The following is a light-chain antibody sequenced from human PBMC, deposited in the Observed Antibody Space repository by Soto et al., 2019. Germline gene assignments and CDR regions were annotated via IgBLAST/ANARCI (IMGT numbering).Light chain of an antibody. CDR2: GVS. CDR1: SSDVGGYNY. J-gene: IGLJ3*02. CDR3: TSYTSTSKFRV. Sequence: QSVLTQPASVSGSPGQSITISCTGTSSDVGGYNYVSWYQQHPGKAPKLIIYGVSNRPSGVSNRFSGSKSGNTASLTISGLQVEDEADYYCTSYTSTSKFRVFGGGTKVTVL. V-gene: IGLV2-14*01.